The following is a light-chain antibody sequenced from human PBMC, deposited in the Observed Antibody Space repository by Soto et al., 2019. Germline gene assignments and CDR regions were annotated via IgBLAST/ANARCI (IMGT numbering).Light chain of an antibody. CDR1: SSDVGAYNY. J-gene: IGLJ2*01. V-gene: IGLV2-14*01. CDR2: EVN. Sequence: QSVLTQPASVSGSPGQSITISCTGTSSDVGAYNYVSWYQQPPGKAPKLMIFEVNNRPSGVSDRFSGSKSGNTASLTISGLQADDEADYYCSSYTTGSTLVFGGGTKLTVL. CDR3: SSYTTGSTLV.